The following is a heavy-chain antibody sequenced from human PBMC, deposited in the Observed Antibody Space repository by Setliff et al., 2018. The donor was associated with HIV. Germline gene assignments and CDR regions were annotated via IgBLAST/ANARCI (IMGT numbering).Heavy chain of an antibody. Sequence: GASVKVSCKASGYTFTSYYMHWVRQAPGQGLEWMGIINPSGGSTSYAQKFQGRVTITTDESTSTAYMELSSLRSEDTAVYYCARADSSNWYHVDYWGQGTLVTVS. D-gene: IGHD6-13*01. J-gene: IGHJ4*02. V-gene: IGHV1-46*01. CDR2: INPSGGST. CDR1: GYTFTSYY. CDR3: ARADSSNWYHVDY.